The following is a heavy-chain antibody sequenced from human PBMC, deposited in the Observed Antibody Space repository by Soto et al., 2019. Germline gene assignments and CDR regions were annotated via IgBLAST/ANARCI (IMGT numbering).Heavy chain of an antibody. CDR3: ARDLSGLGVYVER. V-gene: IGHV3-21*01. D-gene: IGHD3-3*01. J-gene: IGHJ5*02. CDR1: EFTFNTFS. Sequence: PGGSLRLSCVASEFTFNTFSMNWVRQAPGKGLEWVSCISSSSDYIGYADSVKGRFTISRDNSKKSLYLEMNSLRVEDTAVYYCARDLSGLGVYVERWGQGTMVTVSS. CDR2: ISSSSDYI.